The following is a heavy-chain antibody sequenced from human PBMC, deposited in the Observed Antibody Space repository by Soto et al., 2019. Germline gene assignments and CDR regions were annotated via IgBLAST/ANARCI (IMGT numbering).Heavy chain of an antibody. D-gene: IGHD4-17*01. CDR2: ISYDGSNK. Sequence: GGSLRLSCAASGFTFSSYGMHWVRQAPGKGLEWVAVISYDGSNKYYADSVKGRFTISRDNSKNTLYLQMNSLRAEDTAVYYCAKDQDDGGKETNAFDIWGQGTMVTVSS. J-gene: IGHJ3*02. CDR3: AKDQDDGGKETNAFDI. V-gene: IGHV3-30*18. CDR1: GFTFSSYG.